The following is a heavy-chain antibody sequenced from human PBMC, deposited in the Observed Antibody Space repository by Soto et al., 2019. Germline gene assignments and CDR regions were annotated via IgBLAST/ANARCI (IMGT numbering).Heavy chain of an antibody. CDR3: ARDQDGSGSYYFNWFDP. CDR1: GYTFTSYY. V-gene: IGHV1-46*01. CDR2: INPSGGST. J-gene: IGHJ5*02. D-gene: IGHD3-10*01. Sequence: ASVKVSCKASGYTFTSYYMHWVRQAPGQGLEWMGIINPSGGSTSYSQKFQGRATLTRDTSTSTVYMELSSLRSEDTAVYYCARDQDGSGSYYFNWFDPWGQGTLVTVYS.